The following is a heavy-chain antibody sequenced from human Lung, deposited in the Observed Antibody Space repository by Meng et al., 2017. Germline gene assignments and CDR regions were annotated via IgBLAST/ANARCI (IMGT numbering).Heavy chain of an antibody. V-gene: IGHV4-34*01. CDR2: INHSGST. Sequence: QVQLQQWGAGLLKPSETLSLTCVVSGGSFSDYYWSWIRQPPGKGLEWIGEINHSGSTNYNPSLESRATISVDTSQNNLSLKLSSVTAADSAVYYWARGPTTMAHDFDYWGQGTLAPSPQ. D-gene: IGHD4-11*01. CDR3: ARGPTTMAHDFDY. J-gene: IGHJ4*02. CDR1: GGSFSDYY.